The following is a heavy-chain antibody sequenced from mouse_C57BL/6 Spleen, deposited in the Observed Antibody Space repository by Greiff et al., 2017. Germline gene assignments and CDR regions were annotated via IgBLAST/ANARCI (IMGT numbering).Heavy chain of an antibody. Sequence: QVQLQQPGAELVKPGASVKMSCKASGYTFTNYWITWVKQRPGQGLEWIGDIYPGSGSTNYNEKFKSKATLTVDTSSSTAYMQLSSLTSEDSAVYYCARDYGSSHSGFAYWGQGTLVTVSA. J-gene: IGHJ3*01. D-gene: IGHD1-1*01. CDR1: GYTFTNYW. CDR3: ARDYGSSHSGFAY. V-gene: IGHV1-55*01. CDR2: IYPGSGST.